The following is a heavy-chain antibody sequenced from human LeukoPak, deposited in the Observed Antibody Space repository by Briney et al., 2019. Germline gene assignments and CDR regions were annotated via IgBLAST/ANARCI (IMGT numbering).Heavy chain of an antibody. D-gene: IGHD3-10*01. CDR1: GFTFRDYA. J-gene: IGHJ4*02. CDR3: AKVLSKIYIYGPFDY. Sequence: GGSLRLSRAASGFTFRDYAMTWVRQAPGKGPEWVSTFSAGGNRTYYADSVKGRFIITRDNSKNTLYLQMNSLRAEDTAVYYCAKVLSKIYIYGPFDYWGQGPLVTVSS. CDR2: FSAGGNRT. V-gene: IGHV3-23*01.